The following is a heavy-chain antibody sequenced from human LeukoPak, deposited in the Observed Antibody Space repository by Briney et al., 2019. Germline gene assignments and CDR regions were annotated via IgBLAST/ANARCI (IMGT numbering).Heavy chain of an antibody. V-gene: IGHV4-39*01. CDR2: IYYSGST. J-gene: IGHJ4*02. CDR1: GGSISSSSYY. CDR3: ARRYSSGWYG. D-gene: IGHD6-19*01. Sequence: SETLSLTCTVSGGSISSSSYYWGWIRQPPGKGLEWIGSIYYSGSTYYNPSLKSRVTISVDTSKNQFSLKLSSVTAADTAVYYCARRYSSGWYGWGQGTLVTVSP.